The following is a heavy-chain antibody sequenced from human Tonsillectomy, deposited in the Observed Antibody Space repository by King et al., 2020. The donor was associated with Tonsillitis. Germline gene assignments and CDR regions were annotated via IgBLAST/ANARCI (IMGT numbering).Heavy chain of an antibody. CDR1: GFIFSTST. Sequence: VQLVESGGGVVQPGRSLRLSCAASGFIFSTSTMHWVRQAPGKGLEGVSVLAYDESFKFYSDSVKGRFTISRDISNNTLYLQMNSLRPDDTAVYYCAREVDGFDIWGQGTQVTVSS. CDR3: AREVDGFDI. CDR2: LAYDESFK. D-gene: IGHD1-26*01. V-gene: IGHV3-30*14. J-gene: IGHJ3*02.